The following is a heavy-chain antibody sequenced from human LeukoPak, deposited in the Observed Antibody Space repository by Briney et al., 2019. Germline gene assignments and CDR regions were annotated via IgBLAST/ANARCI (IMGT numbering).Heavy chain of an antibody. CDR2: INTDGSIT. CDR3: VRIWEGAY. Sequence: GGSLRLSCVASGFTFSTYWMHWVRQAPGKGLVWVSRINTDGSITSYADSVKGRFTISRDNAKNTLYLHMNSLRAEDTAVYYCVRIWEGAYWGQGTLVTVSS. CDR1: GFTFSTYW. J-gene: IGHJ4*02. V-gene: IGHV3-74*01. D-gene: IGHD1-26*01.